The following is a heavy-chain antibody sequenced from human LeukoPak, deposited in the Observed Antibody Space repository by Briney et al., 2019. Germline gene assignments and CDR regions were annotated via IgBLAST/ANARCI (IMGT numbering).Heavy chain of an antibody. CDR3: ARRSTDMLLGWFDP. CDR2: FYYIGNT. D-gene: IGHD3-16*01. J-gene: IGHJ5*02. Sequence: SETLSLTCTVSGGSICSSSYYWGWIRQTPGKGLEWIGSFYYIGNTYYNPSLESRVIISVDTSNNQFSLKLISVTAADTAVYYCARRSTDMLLGWFDPWGQGTLVTVSA. CDR1: GGSICSSSYY. V-gene: IGHV4-39*01.